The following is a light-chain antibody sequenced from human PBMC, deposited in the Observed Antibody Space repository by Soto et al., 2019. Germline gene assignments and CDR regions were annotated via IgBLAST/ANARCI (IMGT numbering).Light chain of an antibody. Sequence: DIQMTQSPSSLSASVGDRVTITCRARQSISSYLNWYQQKPGKAPKLLIYAASSFQSGVPSRFSGSGSGTYFTLTISSLPPEDFATYYCQHSYSTPRTFGQGTKVYIK. CDR3: QHSYSTPRT. J-gene: IGKJ1*01. CDR2: AAS. CDR1: QSISSY. V-gene: IGKV1-39*01.